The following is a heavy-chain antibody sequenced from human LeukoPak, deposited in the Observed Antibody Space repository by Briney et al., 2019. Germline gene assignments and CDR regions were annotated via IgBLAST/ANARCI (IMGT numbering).Heavy chain of an antibody. D-gene: IGHD3-3*01. Sequence: PSETLSLTCTVSGGSISSYYWSWIRQPPGKGLEWIGYIYYSRSTNYNPSLKSRVTISVDTSKNQFSLKLSSVTAADTAVYYCAREYYDFWSGSFAFDIWGQGTMVTVSS. CDR2: IYYSRST. CDR3: AREYYDFWSGSFAFDI. V-gene: IGHV4-59*01. CDR1: GGSISSYY. J-gene: IGHJ3*02.